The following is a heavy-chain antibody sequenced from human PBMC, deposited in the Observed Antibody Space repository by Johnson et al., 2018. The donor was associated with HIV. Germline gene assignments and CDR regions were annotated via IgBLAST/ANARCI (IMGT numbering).Heavy chain of an antibody. D-gene: IGHD3-22*01. Sequence: MQLVESGGRVVRRGVSLRLSCAASGFTFDDYGLSWVRQGPGNGLEWVSGIDWNGGRTGYAASVMGRFTISRDNTKNSLHLQMNSLRGEDTALYYCARGFVRISMILVADAFDLWGQGTMVTVSS. CDR3: ARGFVRISMILVADAFDL. CDR1: GFTFDDYG. CDR2: IDWNGGRT. V-gene: IGHV3-20*04. J-gene: IGHJ3*01.